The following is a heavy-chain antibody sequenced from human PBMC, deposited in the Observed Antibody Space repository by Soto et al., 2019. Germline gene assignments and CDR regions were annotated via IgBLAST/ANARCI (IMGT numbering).Heavy chain of an antibody. J-gene: IGHJ4*02. CDR2: ISYDGGNR. D-gene: IGHD3-22*01. V-gene: IGHV3-30-3*01. CDR3: ARDPDINAYYVFDY. CDR1: GFTFGSFA. Sequence: PGGSLRLSCAASGFTFGSFAMHWVRQAPGKGLEWVAVISYDGGNRYYADSVKGRFTISRDNFKNTLYLQMNSLRAEDTAVYYSARDPDINAYYVFDYWGQGTLVTVSS.